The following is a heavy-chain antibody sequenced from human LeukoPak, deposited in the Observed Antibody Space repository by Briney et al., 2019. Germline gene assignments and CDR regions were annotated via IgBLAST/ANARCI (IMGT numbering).Heavy chain of an antibody. CDR1: GFTFSSYA. D-gene: IGHD1-7*01. Sequence: GGSLRLSCAASGFTFSSYAMSWVRQAPGKGLEWVSAISGSGGSTYYADSVKGRFTISRDNSKNTLYLQMNSLRAEDTAVYYCAKVQNWNYLEEPVDYWGQGTLVTVSS. V-gene: IGHV3-23*01. CDR3: AKVQNWNYLEEPVDY. J-gene: IGHJ4*02. CDR2: ISGSGGST.